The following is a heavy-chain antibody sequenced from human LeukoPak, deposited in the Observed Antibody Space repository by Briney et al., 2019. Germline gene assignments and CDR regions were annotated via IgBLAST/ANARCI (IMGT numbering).Heavy chain of an antibody. J-gene: IGHJ5*02. D-gene: IGHD3-16*01. V-gene: IGHV4-38-2*02. CDR3: AKDDNYIRFLS. CDR1: GYSISSGYY. CDR2: IYHSGST. Sequence: PSETLSLTCTVSGYSISSGYYWGWIRQPPGKGLEWIGSIYHSGSTYYNPSLKSRVTISVDTSKNQFSLKLSSVTAADTAVYYCAKDDNYIRFLSWGQGTLVTVSS.